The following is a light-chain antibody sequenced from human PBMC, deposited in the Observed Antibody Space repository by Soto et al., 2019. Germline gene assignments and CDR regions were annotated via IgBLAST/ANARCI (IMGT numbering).Light chain of an antibody. V-gene: IGKV3-11*01. CDR3: QQRSNGPPLT. Sequence: EIVWTQSPATLYLSPGERATLSCRASQSVSSYLAWYQQKPGQAPRLLIYDASNRATGIPARFSGSGSGTDFTLTISSLEPEDFAVYYCQQRSNGPPLTFGGGTKVEIK. J-gene: IGKJ4*01. CDR1: QSVSSY. CDR2: DAS.